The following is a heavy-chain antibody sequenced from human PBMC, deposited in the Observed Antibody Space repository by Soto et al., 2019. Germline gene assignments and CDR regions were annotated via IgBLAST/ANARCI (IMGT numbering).Heavy chain of an antibody. CDR1: GFTFSSYW. D-gene: IGHD6-19*01. CDR2: IKQDGSEK. V-gene: IGHV3-7*05. J-gene: IGHJ4*02. CDR3: ARDGGAAVAVNFDY. Sequence: GGSLRLSCAASGFTFSSYWMSWVRQAPGKGLEWVANIKQDGSEKYYVDSVKGRFTISRDNAKNSLYLQMNSLRAEDTAVYYCARDGGAAVAVNFDYWGQGTLVTVSS.